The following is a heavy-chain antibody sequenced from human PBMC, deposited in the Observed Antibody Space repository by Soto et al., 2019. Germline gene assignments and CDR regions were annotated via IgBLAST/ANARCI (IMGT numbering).Heavy chain of an antibody. CDR1: GFTFSNAW. CDR3: TTVITEDKRWLQFYYFDY. J-gene: IGHJ4*02. D-gene: IGHD5-12*01. CDR2: IKSKTDGGTT. V-gene: IGHV3-15*01. Sequence: GGSLRLSCAASGFTFSNAWMSWVRQAPGKGLEWVGRIKSKTDGGTTDYAAPVKGRFTISRDDSKNTLYLQMNSLKTEDTAVYYCTTVITEDKRWLQFYYFDYWGQGTLVTVSS.